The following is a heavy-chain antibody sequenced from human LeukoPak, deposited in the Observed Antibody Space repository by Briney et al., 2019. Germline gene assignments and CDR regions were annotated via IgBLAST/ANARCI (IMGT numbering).Heavy chain of an antibody. CDR2: IYYSGST. V-gene: IGHV4-39*07. CDR3: ARGRVRRDGRPLDY. Sequence: SETLSLTCTVSGGSISSSSYYWGWIRQPPGKGLEWIGSIYYSGSTYYNPSLKSRVTISVDTSKNQFSLKLSSVTAADTAVYYCARGRVRRDGRPLDYWGQGTLVTVSS. CDR1: GGSISSSSYY. D-gene: IGHD2-15*01. J-gene: IGHJ4*02.